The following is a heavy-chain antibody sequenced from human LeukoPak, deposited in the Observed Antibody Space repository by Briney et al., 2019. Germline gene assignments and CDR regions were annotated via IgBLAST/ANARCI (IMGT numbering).Heavy chain of an antibody. Sequence: GGSLRLSCAASGFTFSSYGMHWVRQAPGKGLEWVAVISYDGSNKYYADSVKGRFTISRDNSKNTLYLQMNSLRAEDTAVYYCAKALSPYCSGGSCLFDYWGQGTLVTVSS. V-gene: IGHV3-30*18. CDR1: GFTFSSYG. CDR2: ISYDGSNK. J-gene: IGHJ4*02. D-gene: IGHD2-15*01. CDR3: AKALSPYCSGGSCLFDY.